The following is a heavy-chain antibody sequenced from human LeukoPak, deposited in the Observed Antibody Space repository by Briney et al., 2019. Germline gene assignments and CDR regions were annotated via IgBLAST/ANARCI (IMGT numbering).Heavy chain of an antibody. V-gene: IGHV1-2*02. CDR1: GYTFTGYY. CDR3: ARVTLLWFGTFDP. Sequence: ASVKVSCKASGYTFTGYYMHWVRQAPGQGLEWMGWINPNSGGTNYAQKFQGRVTMTRDTSISTAYMELSRLRSDDTAVYYCARVTLLWFGTFDPWGQESLVTVPS. J-gene: IGHJ5*02. D-gene: IGHD3-10*01. CDR2: INPNSGGT.